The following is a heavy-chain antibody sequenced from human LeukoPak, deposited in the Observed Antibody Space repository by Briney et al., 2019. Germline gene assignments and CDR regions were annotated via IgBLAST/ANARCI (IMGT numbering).Heavy chain of an antibody. CDR3: ASLVGALDAFDV. CDR2: IYTSGGT. D-gene: IGHD1-26*01. J-gene: IGHJ3*01. V-gene: IGHV4-4*07. Sequence: SETLSLTCTVSGGSISSYYWSWIRQPAGKGLEWIGRIYTSGGTNYNPSLKSRVTISVDTSKNQFSLKLSSVTAADTAVYYCASLVGALDAFDVWGQGTMVTVSS. CDR1: GGSISSYY.